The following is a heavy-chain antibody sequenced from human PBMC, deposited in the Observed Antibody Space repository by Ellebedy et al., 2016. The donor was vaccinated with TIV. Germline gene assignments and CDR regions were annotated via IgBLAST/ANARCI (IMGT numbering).Heavy chain of an antibody. CDR1: GFTFDDYV. D-gene: IGHD3/OR15-3a*01. CDR2: ISWNSGSI. V-gene: IGHV3-9*01. J-gene: IGHJ4*02. Sequence: SLKISCVASGFTFDDYVMHWVRQAPGKGLEWVSSISWNSGSIGYTDSVKGRFTVSIDNAKNSLYLQMNSLRIEDTALYYCAKDSAAMDPFDYWGQGTLVTVSS. CDR3: AKDSAAMDPFDY.